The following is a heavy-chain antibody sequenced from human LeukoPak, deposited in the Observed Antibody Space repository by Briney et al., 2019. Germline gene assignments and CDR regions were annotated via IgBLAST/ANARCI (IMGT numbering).Heavy chain of an antibody. CDR2: IASETYGGTA. V-gene: IGHV3-49*04. J-gene: IGHJ4*02. Sequence: GGSLRLSCAASGFTFSSYAMTWVRQAPGKGLEWVGFIASETYGGTAEYAASVRGRFTISRDDSKSIAYLQMNSLKTEDTAVYYCTRDQTPYYWGQGTLVTVSS. CDR1: GFTFSSYA. CDR3: TRDQTPYY.